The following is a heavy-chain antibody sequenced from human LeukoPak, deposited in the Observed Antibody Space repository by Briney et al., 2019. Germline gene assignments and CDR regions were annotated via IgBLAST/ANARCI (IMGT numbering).Heavy chain of an antibody. Sequence: GGSLRLSCAASGFTFSVYWMNWVRQAPGKGLEWVANIKQDGSEKYSVDSVKGRFTISRDNSKNTLYLQMNSLRAEDTAVYFCARAEYDSSLGFGYWGQGTLVTVSS. V-gene: IGHV3-7*03. D-gene: IGHD3-22*01. J-gene: IGHJ4*02. CDR3: ARAEYDSSLGFGY. CDR2: IKQDGSEK. CDR1: GFTFSVYW.